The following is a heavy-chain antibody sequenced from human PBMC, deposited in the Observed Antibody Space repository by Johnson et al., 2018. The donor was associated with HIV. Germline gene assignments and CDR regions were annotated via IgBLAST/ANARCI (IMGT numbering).Heavy chain of an antibody. CDR2: ISYDGSNK. D-gene: IGHD2-15*01. J-gene: IGHJ3*02. CDR3: ANSLLLDAFDI. CDR1: GFTFSSYA. Sequence: QVQLVESGGGVVQPGRSLSLSCAASGFTFSSYAMNWVRQAPGKGLEWVAVISYDGSNKYYADSVKGRFTISRDNSKTTLYLQMNSLRDEDTAVYYCANSLLLDAFDIWG. V-gene: IGHV3-30-3*01.